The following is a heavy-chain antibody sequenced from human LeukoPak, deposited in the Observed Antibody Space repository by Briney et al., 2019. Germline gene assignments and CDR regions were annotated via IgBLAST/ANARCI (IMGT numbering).Heavy chain of an antibody. Sequence: ASVKVSCKASGYTFTGYYMHWVRQAPGQGLEWMGWISTYNGNTDYAQKVQGRVTMTTDTSTSTAYMELRSLRSDDTAVYYCARGIYGDYWGQGTLVTVSS. D-gene: IGHD4-17*01. CDR2: ISTYNGNT. V-gene: IGHV1-18*04. CDR1: GYTFTGYY. CDR3: ARGIYGDY. J-gene: IGHJ4*02.